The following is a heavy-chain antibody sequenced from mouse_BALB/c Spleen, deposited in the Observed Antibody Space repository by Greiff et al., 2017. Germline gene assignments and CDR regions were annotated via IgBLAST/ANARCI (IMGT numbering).Heavy chain of an antibody. V-gene: IGHV1-14*01. CDR1: GYTFTSYV. Sequence: VQLQQSGPELVKPGASVKMSCKASGYTFTSYVMHWVKQKPGQGLEWIGYINPYNDGTKYNEKFKGKATLTSDKSSSTAYMELSSLTSEDSAVYYCARGGGYYAFAYWGQGTLVTVSA. CDR3: ARGGGYYAFAY. CDR2: INPYNDGT. J-gene: IGHJ3*01. D-gene: IGHD2-3*01.